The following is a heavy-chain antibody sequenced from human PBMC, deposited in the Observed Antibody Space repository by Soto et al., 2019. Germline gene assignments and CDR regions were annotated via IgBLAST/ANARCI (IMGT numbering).Heavy chain of an antibody. D-gene: IGHD5-12*01. CDR1: GGSISSSSYY. Sequence: QLQLQESGPGLVKPSETLSLTCIVSGGSISSSSYYWGWIRQPPGKGLEWIGSIYYSGSTYYNPSLKSRVTISVDTSKNQFSLKLSSVTAADTAMYYCASHGWIRMGQTIDDAFDIWGQGTMVTVSS. CDR2: IYYSGST. CDR3: ASHGWIRMGQTIDDAFDI. J-gene: IGHJ3*02. V-gene: IGHV4-39*01.